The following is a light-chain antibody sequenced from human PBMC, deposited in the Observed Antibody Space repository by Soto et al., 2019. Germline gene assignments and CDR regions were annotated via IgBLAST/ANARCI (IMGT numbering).Light chain of an antibody. Sequence: EIVMTQSPATLSVSPGERATLSCRASQSVSSNLAWYQQNPGQAPRLLIYGAYTRATGIPARFSGSGSGTEFTLTISSLQSEDCACYYCQQYNHWPRPFGQGTEVEIK. J-gene: IGKJ1*01. CDR3: QQYNHWPRP. CDR1: QSVSSN. V-gene: IGKV3-15*01. CDR2: GAY.